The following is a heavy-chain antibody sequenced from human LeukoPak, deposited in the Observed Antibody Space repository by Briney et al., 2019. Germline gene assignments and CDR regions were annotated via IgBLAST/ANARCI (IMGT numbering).Heavy chain of an antibody. Sequence: PGGSLRLSCAASGFTLDDYAMHWVRQAPGKGLEWVSLLSGDGSSTYYADSVKGRFTISRDNSKNSLYLQMNSLRTEDTALYYCAKDSGYSGYEPHPLDYWGQGTLVTVSS. CDR2: LSGDGSST. V-gene: IGHV3-43*02. D-gene: IGHD5-12*01. CDR3: AKDSGYSGYEPHPLDY. CDR1: GFTLDDYA. J-gene: IGHJ4*02.